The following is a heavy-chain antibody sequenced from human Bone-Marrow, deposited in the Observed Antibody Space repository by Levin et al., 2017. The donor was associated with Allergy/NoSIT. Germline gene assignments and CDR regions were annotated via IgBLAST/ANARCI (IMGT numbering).Heavy chain of an antibody. CDR2: ISDDGYNK. V-gene: IGHV3-30*18. CDR3: AKEGYCSGGSCYPRYYYYYMDV. CDR1: GFTFSNYA. Sequence: GESLKISCAASGFTFSNYAMHWVRQTPGEGLEWVAVISDDGYNKYYADSVKGRFTISRDNSKNTLYVQMNSLRPEDTAVYFCAKEGYCSGGSCYPRYYYYYMDVWGKGTTVTVSS. J-gene: IGHJ6*03. D-gene: IGHD2-15*01.